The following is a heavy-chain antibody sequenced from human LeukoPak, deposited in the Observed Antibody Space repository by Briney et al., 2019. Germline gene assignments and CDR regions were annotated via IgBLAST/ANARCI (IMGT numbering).Heavy chain of an antibody. D-gene: IGHD2-21*01. CDR1: GFTFSNAW. J-gene: IGHJ3*02. V-gene: IGHV3-15*01. CDR3: TTDRSAYCGGDCYPGVDEAFDI. Sequence: PGGSLRLSCAASGFTFSNAWMSWVRQAPGKGLEWVGRIKSKTGGGKTDYAAPVKGRFTMSRDDSINTLYLQMNSLKTEDTAVYYCTTDRSAYCGGDCYPGVDEAFDIWGQGTMVTVSS. CDR2: IKSKTGGGKT.